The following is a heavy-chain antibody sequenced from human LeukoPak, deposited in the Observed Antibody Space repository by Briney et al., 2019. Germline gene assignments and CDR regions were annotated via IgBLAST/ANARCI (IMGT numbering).Heavy chain of an antibody. Sequence: GGSLRLSCAASGFTFSSYDMHWVRQATGKGLEWVSFIDTAGDTYYADSVKGRFTISRENAKNSVYLQMNSLRAGDTAVYYCTTGGAAAGYASHIWGQGTMVTVSS. J-gene: IGHJ3*02. D-gene: IGHD6-25*01. CDR1: GFTFSSYD. CDR2: IDTAGDT. V-gene: IGHV3-13*04. CDR3: TTGGAAAGYASHI.